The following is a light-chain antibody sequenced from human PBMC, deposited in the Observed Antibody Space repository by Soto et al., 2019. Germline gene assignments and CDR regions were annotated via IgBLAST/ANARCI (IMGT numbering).Light chain of an antibody. J-gene: IGKJ1*01. CDR2: GAS. CDR1: QSVSSN. CDR3: QQYHNWWT. V-gene: IGKV3-15*01. Sequence: EIVMTQSPATLSVSPGERATLSCRASQSVSSNLAWYQKKPGQAPRLLIYGASTRATGIPTRFSGSGSGTAFTLTISRLLFEDFASYSCQQYHNWWTFGQGTRVEIK.